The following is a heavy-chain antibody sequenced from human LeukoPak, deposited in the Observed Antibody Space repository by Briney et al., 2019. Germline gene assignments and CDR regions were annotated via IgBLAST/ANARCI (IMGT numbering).Heavy chain of an antibody. CDR2: IYYSGST. CDR1: GGSISSYY. CDR3: ARASIVSVVGVITSEVDY. D-gene: IGHD3-22*01. Sequence: SETLSLTCTVSGGSISSYYWSWIRQPPGKGLEWIVSIYYSGSTNYNPSLKSRVTISVDTSKNQFSLKLSSVTAADTAVYYCARASIVSVVGVITSEVDYWGQGTLVTVSS. V-gene: IGHV4-59*01. J-gene: IGHJ4*02.